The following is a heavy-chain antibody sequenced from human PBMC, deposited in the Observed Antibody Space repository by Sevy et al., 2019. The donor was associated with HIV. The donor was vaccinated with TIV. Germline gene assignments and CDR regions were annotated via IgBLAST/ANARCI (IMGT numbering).Heavy chain of an antibody. J-gene: IGHJ3*02. CDR1: GLSVSRNN. CDR2: IYAGGST. V-gene: IGHV3-53*01. D-gene: IGHD7-27*01. Sequence: GGSLRLSFPASGLSVSRNNLSWVRQAPGKGREWVSVIYAGGSTYYAASVKGRFTVSSDKAKNTLYYQMNGLRAEDTAVYYCASQLGIGAFDIWGQGTMVTVSS. CDR3: ASQLGIGAFDI.